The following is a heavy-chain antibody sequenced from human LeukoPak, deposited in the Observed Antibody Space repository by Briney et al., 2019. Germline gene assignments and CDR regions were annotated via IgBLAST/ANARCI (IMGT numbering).Heavy chain of an antibody. CDR3: ARDITAGIAAAGTLGY. V-gene: IGHV4-4*07. CDR2: IYTSGST. J-gene: IGHJ4*02. Sequence: PSETLSLTCTVSGGSISSYYWSWIRQPAGKGLEWIGRIYTSGSTNYNPSLKGRVTMSVDTSKNQFSLKLSSVTAADTAVYYCARDITAGIAAAGTLGYWGQGTLVTVSS. CDR1: GGSISSYY. D-gene: IGHD6-13*01.